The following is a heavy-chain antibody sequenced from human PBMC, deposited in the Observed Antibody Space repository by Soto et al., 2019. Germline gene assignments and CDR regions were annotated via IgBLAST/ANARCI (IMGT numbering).Heavy chain of an antibody. D-gene: IGHD3-22*01. Sequence: ASVKVSCKASGYTFTGYYMHWVRQAPGQGLEWMGWINPNSGGTNYAQKFQGWVTMTRDTSISTAYMELSRLRSDDTAVYYCARDLYYYDSSGYYHWFDPWGQGTLVTVS. CDR1: GYTFTGYY. CDR3: ARDLYYYDSSGYYHWFDP. J-gene: IGHJ5*02. V-gene: IGHV1-2*04. CDR2: INPNSGGT.